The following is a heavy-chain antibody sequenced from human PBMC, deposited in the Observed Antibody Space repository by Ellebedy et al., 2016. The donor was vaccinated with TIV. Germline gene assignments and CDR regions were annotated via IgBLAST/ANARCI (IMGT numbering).Heavy chain of an antibody. CDR3: VKGAFPVPTVMAV. CDR2: IRSDGSTK. V-gene: IGHV3-30*02. CDR1: GFSVSG. D-gene: IGHD4-17*01. Sequence: GGSLRLSCATSGFSVSGMHWVRQAPGKGLEWVAFIRSDGSTKYYTDSVKGRFTISRDDSKNTLYLQMNSLRVVDTAVYYCVKGAFPVPTVMAVWGQGTTVTVSS. J-gene: IGHJ6*02.